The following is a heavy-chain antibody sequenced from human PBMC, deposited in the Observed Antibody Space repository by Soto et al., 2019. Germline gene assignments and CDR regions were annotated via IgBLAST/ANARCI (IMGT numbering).Heavy chain of an antibody. D-gene: IGHD5-18*01. CDR3: ARVSAFNGYGYDWYFDL. J-gene: IGHJ2*01. CDR1: GGTFSSYA. Sequence: QVQLVQSGAEVKKPGSSVKVSCKASGGTFSSYAISWVRQAPGQGLEWMGGIIPIFGTANYAQKFQGRVTITADESTSTAYMELSSLRSEDTAVYYCARVSAFNGYGYDWYFDLWGRGTLVTVSS. CDR2: IIPIFGTA. V-gene: IGHV1-69*12.